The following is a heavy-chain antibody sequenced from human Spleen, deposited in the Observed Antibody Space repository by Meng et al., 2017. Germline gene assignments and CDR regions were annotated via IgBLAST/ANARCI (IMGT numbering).Heavy chain of an antibody. D-gene: IGHD1-7*01. J-gene: IGHJ4*02. CDR2: IHYSGST. CDR1: GGSISGYY. V-gene: IGHV4-59*08. CDR3: ARHPQFGTTMIEY. Sequence: QVQLQESGPGLVQPSETLPLTCTVSGGSISGYYWSWIRQPPGKELEWIGYIHYSGSTNYKPSLKSRVTISVDTSKNQFSLKLNSVTAADTAVYFCARHPQFGTTMIEYWGQGTLVTVSS.